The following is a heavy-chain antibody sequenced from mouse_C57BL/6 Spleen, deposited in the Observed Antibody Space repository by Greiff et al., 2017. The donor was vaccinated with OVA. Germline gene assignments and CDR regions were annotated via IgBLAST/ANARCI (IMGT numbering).Heavy chain of an antibody. Sequence: VQLQQSGAELVRPGSSVKLSCKASGYTFTSYWMHWVKQRPIQGLEWIGNIDPSDSETHYNQKFKDKATLTVDKSSSTAYMQLSSLTSEDSAVYYCARQGYSNPFAYWGQGTLVTVSA. CDR2: IDPSDSET. D-gene: IGHD2-5*01. V-gene: IGHV1-52*01. CDR3: ARQGYSNPFAY. CDR1: GYTFTSYW. J-gene: IGHJ3*01.